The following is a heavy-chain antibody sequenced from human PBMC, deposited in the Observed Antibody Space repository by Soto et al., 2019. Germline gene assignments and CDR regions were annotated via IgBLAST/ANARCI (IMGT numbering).Heavy chain of an antibody. CDR3: ARDSSGSYPRNWFDP. CDR1: GYTFTGYY. J-gene: IGHJ5*02. V-gene: IGHV1-2*02. CDR2: INPNSGGT. Sequence: ASVKVSCKASGYTFTGYYMHWVRQAPGQGLEWMGWINPNSGGTNYAQKFQGRVTMTRDTSISTAYMELSRLRSDDTAVYYCARDSSGSYPRNWFDPWGQGTLVTVSP. D-gene: IGHD1-26*01.